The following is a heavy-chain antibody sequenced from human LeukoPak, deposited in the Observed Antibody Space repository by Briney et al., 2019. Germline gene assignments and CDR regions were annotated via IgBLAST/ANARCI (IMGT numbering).Heavy chain of an antibody. Sequence: GGSLRLSCAASGFTFSSYAMSWVRQAPGKGLEWVSAISGSGGSTYYADSVKGRFTISRDNSKNTLYLQMNSLRVEDTAVYYCAKGGAYYYDSSGYYDYWGQGTLVTVSS. J-gene: IGHJ4*02. CDR2: ISGSGGST. CDR1: GFTFSSYA. V-gene: IGHV3-23*01. D-gene: IGHD3-22*01. CDR3: AKGGAYYYDSSGYYDY.